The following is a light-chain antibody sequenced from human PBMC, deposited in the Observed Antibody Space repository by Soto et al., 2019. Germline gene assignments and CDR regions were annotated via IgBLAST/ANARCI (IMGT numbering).Light chain of an antibody. V-gene: IGLV2-14*01. Sequence: QSALTQPASVSESPGQSITISCTGTSSDIGVSTVVSWYQQHPGKAPELIIYEVSDRPSGVSHRFSGSKSGNTASLTISGLQAEDEADYYCSSYTTSHTLVFGGGTKLTVL. CDR2: EVS. J-gene: IGLJ2*01. CDR1: SSDIGVSTV. CDR3: SSYTTSHTLV.